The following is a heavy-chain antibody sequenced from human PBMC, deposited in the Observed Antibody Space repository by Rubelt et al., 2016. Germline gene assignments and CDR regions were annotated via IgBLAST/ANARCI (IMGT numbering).Heavy chain of an antibody. CDR2: IDSGNGDT. CDR1: GYTFTNYG. V-gene: IGHV1-3*01. CDR3: ARANHGDYEDY. D-gene: IGHD4-17*01. Sequence: QVQLVQSGAEVKKPGASVKVSCKDSGYTFTNYGMHWVRQAPGQRPEWRGWIDSGNGDTKYSQKLKDRVSITRDASANTAYMELSSLRSEDTAVYYCARANHGDYEDYWGQGTLVTVSS. J-gene: IGHJ4*02.